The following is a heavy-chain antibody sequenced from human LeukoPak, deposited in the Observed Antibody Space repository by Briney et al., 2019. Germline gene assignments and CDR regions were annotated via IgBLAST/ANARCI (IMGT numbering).Heavy chain of an antibody. D-gene: IGHD3-3*01. Sequence: PSETLSLTCAVYGGSFSGYYWSWIRQPPGKGLEWIGEINHSGSTNYNPSLKSRVTISVDTSKNQFSLKLSSVTAADTAVYYCARADITIFGVVTKVNWFDPWGQGTLVTVSS. CDR3: ARADITIFGVVTKVNWFDP. V-gene: IGHV4-34*01. CDR2: INHSGST. CDR1: GGSFSGYY. J-gene: IGHJ5*02.